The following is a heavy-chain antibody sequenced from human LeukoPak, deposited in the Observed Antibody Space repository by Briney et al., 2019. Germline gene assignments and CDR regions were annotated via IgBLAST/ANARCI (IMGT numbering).Heavy chain of an antibody. CDR1: GFTFSSYA. V-gene: IGHV3-30*04. D-gene: IGHD3-3*01. CDR3: ARGQHWRVESHAFDI. Sequence: GGSLRLSCVASGFTFSSYAMHWVRQAPGKGLEWVAVISYDGSYMSYADSVKGRFTISRDNSKNTLYVQMNSLRAEDTAVYYCARGQHWRVESHAFDIWGQGTMVTVS. CDR2: ISYDGSYM. J-gene: IGHJ3*02.